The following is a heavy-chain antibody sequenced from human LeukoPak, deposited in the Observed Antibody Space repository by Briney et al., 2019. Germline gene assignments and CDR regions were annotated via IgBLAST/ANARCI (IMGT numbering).Heavy chain of an antibody. Sequence: GGSLRLSCAASGFTFSSYWTSWVRQAPGKGLEWVANIKQDGSEKYYVDSVKGRFTISRDNAKNSLYLQMNSLRAEDTAVYYCARVETNHYYDSSGYLGYWGQGTLVTVSS. CDR3: ARVETNHYYDSSGYLGY. J-gene: IGHJ4*02. CDR2: IKQDGSEK. V-gene: IGHV3-7*01. D-gene: IGHD3-22*01. CDR1: GFTFSSYW.